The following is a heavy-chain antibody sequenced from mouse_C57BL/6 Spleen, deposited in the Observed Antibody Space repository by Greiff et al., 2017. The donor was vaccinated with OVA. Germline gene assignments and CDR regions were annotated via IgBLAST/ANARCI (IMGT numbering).Heavy chain of an antibody. Sequence: QVQLQQSGAELARPGASVKMSCKASGYTFTSYTMHWVKQRPGQGLEWIGYINPSSGYTKYNQKFKDKATLTADKASSTAYMQLSSLTSEDSAVYYCARPTGTYYCDYWGQGTTLTVSS. D-gene: IGHD4-1*02. J-gene: IGHJ2*01. CDR3: ARPTGTYYCDY. CDR2: INPSSGYT. CDR1: GYTFTSYT. V-gene: IGHV1-4*01.